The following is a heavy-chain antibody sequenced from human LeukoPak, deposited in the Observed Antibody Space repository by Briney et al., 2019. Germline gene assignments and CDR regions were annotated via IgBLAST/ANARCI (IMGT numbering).Heavy chain of an antibody. CDR2: ISSTGAHI. CDR3: AGVRLPITLQRPLTD. D-gene: IGHD3-9*01. Sequence: PGGSLRLSCALSGLTLSAYTRNSVSQAPGKGLEWVSSISSTGAHIYYADSVKGRFTISRDNANNSLFLQMTSLRAEDTAVYYCAGVRLPITLQRPLTDWGQGTLVTVSS. V-gene: IGHV3-21*01. CDR1: GLTLSAYT. J-gene: IGHJ4*02.